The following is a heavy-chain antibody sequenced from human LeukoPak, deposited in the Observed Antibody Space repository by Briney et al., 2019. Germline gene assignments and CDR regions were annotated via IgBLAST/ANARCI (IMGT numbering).Heavy chain of an antibody. J-gene: IGHJ4*02. Sequence: GGSLRLSCVASGFSFSSYGMHWVRRAPGKGLEWMTFIRFDGSEKYYADSVKGRFTISRDYSKNTLFLQMSSLRPEDTAVYYCALGKNFGYHYFDFWGQGALVTVSS. V-gene: IGHV3-30*02. CDR3: ALGKNFGYHYFDF. CDR2: IRFDGSEK. CDR1: GFSFSSYG. D-gene: IGHD2-2*03.